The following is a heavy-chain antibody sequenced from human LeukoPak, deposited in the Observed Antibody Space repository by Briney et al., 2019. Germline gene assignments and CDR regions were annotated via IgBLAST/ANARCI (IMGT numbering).Heavy chain of an antibody. CDR3: ARDGLRFLEWLYHFDY. Sequence: ASVKVSCKASGYTFTSYGISWVRQALGQGLEWMGWISAYNGNTNYAQKLQGRVTMTTDTSTSTAYMELRSLRSDDTAVYYCARDGLRFLEWLYHFDYWGQGTLVTVSS. CDR1: GYTFTSYG. CDR2: ISAYNGNT. J-gene: IGHJ4*02. V-gene: IGHV1-18*01. D-gene: IGHD3-3*01.